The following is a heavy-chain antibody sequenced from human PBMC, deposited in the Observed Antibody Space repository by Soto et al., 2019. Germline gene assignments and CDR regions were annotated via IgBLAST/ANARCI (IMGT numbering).Heavy chain of an antibody. J-gene: IGHJ4*02. D-gene: IGHD3-22*01. V-gene: IGHV3-30-3*01. CDR2: ISYDGSNK. Sequence: PGGSLKLSCAASGFTFSSYGMHSVRQVQGKGLEWVSFISYDGSNKYYADSVKGRFTISRENSKNTLYLQMNCLRAEDTAVYYCARDRSMIVVVPGYWGQGTLVTVSS. CDR3: ARDRSMIVVVPGY. CDR1: GFTFSSYG.